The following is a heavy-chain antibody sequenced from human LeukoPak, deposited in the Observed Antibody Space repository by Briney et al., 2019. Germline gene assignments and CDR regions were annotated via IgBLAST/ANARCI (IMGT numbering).Heavy chain of an antibody. CDR3: AREVGSGYSEGCHY. V-gene: IGHV1-2*06. Sequence: ASAKVSCKASGYTFSDYYIHWVRQAPGQGLEWMGRINPNSGGTNYAQKFQGRVTMTRDTSISTAYMELSRLRSDDTAVYYCAREVGSGYSEGCHYWGQGTLVTVSS. CDR2: INPNSGGT. CDR1: GYTFSDYY. D-gene: IGHD5-12*01. J-gene: IGHJ4*02.